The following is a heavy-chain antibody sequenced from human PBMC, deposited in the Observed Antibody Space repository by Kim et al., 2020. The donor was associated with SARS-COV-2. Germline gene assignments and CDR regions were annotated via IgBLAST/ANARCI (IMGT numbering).Heavy chain of an antibody. CDR3: ARVTRGGDIWSGYYRDLGSGWFDP. J-gene: IGHJ5*01. CDR2: ISAYNGNT. CDR1: GYTFTSYG. V-gene: IGHV1-18*04. D-gene: IGHD3-3*01. Sequence: ASVKVSCKASGYTFTSYGISWVRQAPGQGLEWMGWISAYNGNTNYAQKLQGRVTMTTDTSTSTAYMELRSLRSDDTAVYYCARVTRGGDIWSGYYRDLGSGWFDPWGQGTLVTVSS.